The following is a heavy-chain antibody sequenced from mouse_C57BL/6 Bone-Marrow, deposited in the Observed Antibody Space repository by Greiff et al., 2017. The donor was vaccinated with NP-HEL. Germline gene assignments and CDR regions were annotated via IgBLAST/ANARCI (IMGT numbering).Heavy chain of an antibody. V-gene: IGHV1-72*01. CDR1: GYTFTSYW. D-gene: IGHD1-1*01. Sequence: VQLQQPGAELVKPGASVKLSCKASGYTFTSYWMHWVKQRPGRGLGWIGRIDPNSGGTKYNEKFKSKATLTVDKPSSTAYMQLSSLTSEDSAVYYCAREGITTPWFAYWGQGTLVTVSA. J-gene: IGHJ3*01. CDR2: IDPNSGGT. CDR3: AREGITTPWFAY.